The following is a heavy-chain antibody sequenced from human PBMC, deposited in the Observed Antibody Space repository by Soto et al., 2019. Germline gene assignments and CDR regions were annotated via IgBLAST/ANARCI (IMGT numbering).Heavy chain of an antibody. CDR2: INHSGST. J-gene: IGHJ4*02. D-gene: IGHD2-15*01. Sequence: SETLSLTCAVYGGSFSGYYWSWIRQPPGKGLEWIGEINHSGSTNYNPSLKSRVTISVDTSKNQFSLKLSSVTAADTAVYYCVSSCSGGSCSYWGQGTLVTVSS. CDR3: VSSCSGGSCSY. V-gene: IGHV4-34*01. CDR1: GGSFSGYY.